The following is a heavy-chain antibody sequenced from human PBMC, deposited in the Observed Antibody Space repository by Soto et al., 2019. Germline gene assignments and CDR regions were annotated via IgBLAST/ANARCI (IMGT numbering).Heavy chain of an antibody. CDR1: GGSIYTGGFY. J-gene: IGHJ4*02. V-gene: IGHV4-31*03. Sequence: TLSLTCTVSGGSIYTGGFYWSWISKLPGKGLEWLGYIYYTGSTQYTPSLKSRLTISTDTSDNQISLRLTSVTAADTAVYYCATSLVTSRTRVDYWGQGTLVAVAS. D-gene: IGHD1-26*01. CDR2: IYYTGST. CDR3: ATSLVTSRTRVDY.